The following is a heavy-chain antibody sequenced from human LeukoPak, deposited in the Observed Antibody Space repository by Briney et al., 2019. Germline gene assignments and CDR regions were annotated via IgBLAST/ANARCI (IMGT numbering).Heavy chain of an antibody. V-gene: IGHV3-23*01. CDR1: GFTFSSYA. CDR2: VTISGGDA. J-gene: IGHJ4*02. D-gene: IGHD6-13*01. Sequence: GGSLRLSCAASGFTFSSYAMSWVRQAPGKGLEWVSAVTISGGDAFYADSVKGRFTISRDNSKNTLSLQMNSLRVEDTAVYYCAKSRAAATTLLFDYWGQGTLVTVSS. CDR3: AKSRAAATTLLFDY.